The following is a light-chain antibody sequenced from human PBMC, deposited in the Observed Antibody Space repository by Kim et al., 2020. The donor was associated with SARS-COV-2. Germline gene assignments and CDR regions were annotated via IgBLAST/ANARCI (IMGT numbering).Light chain of an antibody. CDR2: GAS. J-gene: IGKJ1*01. CDR1: QSVGTD. CDR3: QQSYSAPRT. V-gene: IGKV1-39*01. Sequence: ASVGDRVSMTCRTSQSVGTDLHWYQQKPGKAPKLLIYGASSLQGGGPARFTGSGSGTDFTLTISSLQPEDSATYFCQQSYSAPRTFGQGTKVEIK.